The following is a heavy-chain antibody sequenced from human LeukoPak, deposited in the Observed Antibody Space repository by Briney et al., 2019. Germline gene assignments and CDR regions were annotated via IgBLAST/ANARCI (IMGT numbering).Heavy chain of an antibody. Sequence: PGGSLRLSCAASGFTFSSYAMSWVRQAPGKGLEWVSAISGSGGSTYYADSVKGRFTISRDNSKNTLYLQMNSLRAEDTAVYYCAKVPSPNYYDSSGFDYWGQGTLVIVSS. J-gene: IGHJ4*02. D-gene: IGHD3-22*01. CDR3: AKVPSPNYYDSSGFDY. CDR1: GFTFSSYA. CDR2: ISGSGGST. V-gene: IGHV3-23*01.